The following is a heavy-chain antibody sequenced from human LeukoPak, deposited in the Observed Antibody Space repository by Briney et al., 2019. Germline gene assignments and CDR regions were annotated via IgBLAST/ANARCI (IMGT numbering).Heavy chain of an antibody. CDR3: AGSGYSGYVLDY. Sequence: PSETLSLTCAVYGGSFSGYYWSWIRQPPGKGLEWIGEINHSGSTNYNPSLKSRVTISVDTSKNQFSLKLSSVTAADTAVYYCAGSGYSGYVLDYWGQGTLVTVSS. V-gene: IGHV4-34*01. J-gene: IGHJ4*02. CDR1: GGSFSGYY. CDR2: INHSGST. D-gene: IGHD5-12*01.